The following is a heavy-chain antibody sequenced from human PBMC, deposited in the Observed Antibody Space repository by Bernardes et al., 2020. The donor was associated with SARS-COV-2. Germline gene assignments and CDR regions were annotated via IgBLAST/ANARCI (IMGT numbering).Heavy chain of an antibody. Sequence: SETLSLTCPVSGGPIGSHYWSWIRQSPGKGLEWIGNVYFTGNTNHNPSLRSRAIIGIDTSKSQFSLRLNSVTAADAAVYYCARDVFLGSSWDQSYYGMDVWGQGTTVTVSS. V-gene: IGHV4-59*11. D-gene: IGHD6-13*01. CDR1: GGPIGSHY. CDR2: VYFTGNT. J-gene: IGHJ6*02. CDR3: ARDVFLGSSWDQSYYGMDV.